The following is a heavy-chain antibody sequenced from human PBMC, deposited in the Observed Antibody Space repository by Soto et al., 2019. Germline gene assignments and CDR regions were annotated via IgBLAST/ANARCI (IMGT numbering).Heavy chain of an antibody. J-gene: IGHJ1*01. V-gene: IGHV3-30*19. D-gene: IGHD3-16*01. CDR1: GFTFRSYV. Sequence: QVQLVESGGGVVQPGTSLRVSCVGSGFTFRSYVIHWVRQAPGKGLEWVALTSYDGSYKYYDDSVRGRFTISRDNSRNTVDLQMDSLRLEDTALYYCARWGTTGGLDVWGQGTLVSVSS. CDR3: ARWGTTGGLDV. CDR2: TSYDGSYK.